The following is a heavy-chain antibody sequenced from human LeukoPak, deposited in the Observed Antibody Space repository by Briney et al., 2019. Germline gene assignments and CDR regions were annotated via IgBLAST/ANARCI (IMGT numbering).Heavy chain of an antibody. CDR3: ARASYDSSGYYCVY. V-gene: IGHV1-18*01. Sequence: ASVKVSCKASGYTFTSYGISWVRQAPGQGLEWMGWISAYNGNTNYAQKLQGRVTMTTDTSTSTAYMELRSLRSGDTAVYYCARASYDSSGYYCVYWGQGTLVTVSS. CDR1: GYTFTSYG. D-gene: IGHD3-22*01. CDR2: ISAYNGNT. J-gene: IGHJ4*02.